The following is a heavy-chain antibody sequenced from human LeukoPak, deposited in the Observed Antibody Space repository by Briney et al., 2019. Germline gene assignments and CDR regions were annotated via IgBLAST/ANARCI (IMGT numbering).Heavy chain of an antibody. V-gene: IGHV1-2*02. Sequence: EASVKVSCKASGYTFIGYYIHWVRQAPGQGLEWMGWINPNSGGTKYAQRFQGRVTMTRDTSINTAYMELSGLRSDDTAVYYCARDASPFDYWGQGTLVTVSS. CDR1: GYTFIGYY. CDR3: ARDASPFDY. J-gene: IGHJ4*02. CDR2: INPNSGGT.